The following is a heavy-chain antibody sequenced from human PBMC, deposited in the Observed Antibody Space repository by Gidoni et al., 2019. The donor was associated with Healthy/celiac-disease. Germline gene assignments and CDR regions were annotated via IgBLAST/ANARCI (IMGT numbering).Heavy chain of an antibody. CDR2: ISAYNGNT. D-gene: IGHD4-17*01. CDR3: ARDVGDGDYGEYFQH. CDR1: GYTFTSYG. J-gene: IGHJ1*01. Sequence: QVQLVQSGAEVKKPGASVKVSCKASGYTFTSYGISWVRQAAGQGLEWMGWISAYNGNTNSAQKLQGRVTMTTDTSTSTAYMELRSLRSDDTAVYYCARDVGDGDYGEYFQHWGQGTLVTVSS. V-gene: IGHV1-18*04.